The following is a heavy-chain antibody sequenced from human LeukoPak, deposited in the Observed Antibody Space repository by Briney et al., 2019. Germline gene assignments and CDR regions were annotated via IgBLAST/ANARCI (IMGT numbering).Heavy chain of an antibody. Sequence: GSSVKVSCKASGGTFSSYAISWVRQAPGQGLEWMGGIIPIFGTANYAQKFQGRVTITTDESTSTAYMELSSLRSEHTAVYYCARNGYNDREFDYWGQGTLVTVSS. V-gene: IGHV1-69*05. D-gene: IGHD5-24*01. CDR2: IIPIFGTA. CDR3: ARNGYNDREFDY. J-gene: IGHJ4*02. CDR1: GGTFSSYA.